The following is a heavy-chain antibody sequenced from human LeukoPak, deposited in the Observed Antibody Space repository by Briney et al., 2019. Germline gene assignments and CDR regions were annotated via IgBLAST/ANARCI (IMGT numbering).Heavy chain of an antibody. V-gene: IGHV4-61*03. CDR1: GGSISSGGYY. CDR2: IHDSGKV. CDR3: ARVGPRSDYGDYQGTDRHFDY. D-gene: IGHD4-17*01. Sequence: PSQTLSLTCTVSGGSISSGGYYWSWIRQHPGKGLEWIGYIHDSGKVNYNPSLKSRVTISVDTSKNHFSLRLSSVTATDTAVYYCARVGPRSDYGDYQGTDRHFDYWGQGILVTVSA. J-gene: IGHJ4*02.